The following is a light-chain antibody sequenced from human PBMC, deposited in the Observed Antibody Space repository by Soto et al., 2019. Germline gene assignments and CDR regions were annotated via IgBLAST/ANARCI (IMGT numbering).Light chain of an antibody. Sequence: AIQMTQSPSSLSASVGDRVTISCRASQAIRNDLGWYQQKPGKAPNLLIYGASSLESGVPSRFSGSGSGTDFTLTISSLQPEDFATYYCLQHNSYPLTFGGGTKVEIK. V-gene: IGKV1-6*01. CDR3: LQHNSYPLT. CDR2: GAS. CDR1: QAIRND. J-gene: IGKJ4*01.